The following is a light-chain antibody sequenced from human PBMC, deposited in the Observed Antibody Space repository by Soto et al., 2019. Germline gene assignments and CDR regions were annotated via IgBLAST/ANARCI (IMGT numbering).Light chain of an antibody. V-gene: IGLV2-14*01. CDR2: EVS. CDR1: SSDVGGYNY. J-gene: IGLJ1*01. Sequence: QSALTQPASVSGSPGQSITISCTVTSSDVGGYNYVSWYQQHPGKAPKLMIYEVSNRPSGVSNRFSGSKSGNTASLTISGLQAEDEADYYCSSYTSRSPLDYVFGSGTKLTVL. CDR3: SSYTSRSPLDYV.